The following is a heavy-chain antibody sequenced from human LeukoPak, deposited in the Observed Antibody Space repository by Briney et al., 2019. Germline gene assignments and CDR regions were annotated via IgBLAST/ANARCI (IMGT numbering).Heavy chain of an antibody. V-gene: IGHV3-23*01. J-gene: IGHJ4*02. CDR1: GFTFSSYT. CDR2: ISGSGGST. D-gene: IGHD3-16*01. CDR3: AKDPYYDYVWGSPPFDY. Sequence: GGSLRLSCAASGFTFSSYTMKWVRQAPGKGLEWVSAISGSGGSTYYADSVKGRFTISRDNSKNTLYLQMNSLRAEDTAVYYCAKDPYYDYVWGSPPFDYWGQGTLVTVSS.